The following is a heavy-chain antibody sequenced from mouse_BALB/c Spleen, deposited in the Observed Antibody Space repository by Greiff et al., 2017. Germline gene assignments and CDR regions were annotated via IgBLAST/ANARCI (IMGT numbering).Heavy chain of an antibody. V-gene: IGHV5-15*02. CDR3: ARELFAY. J-gene: IGHJ3*01. Sequence: EVQRVESGGGLVQPGGSRKLSCAASGFTFSDYGMAWVRQAPGKGPEWVAFISNLAYSIYYADTVTGRFTISREKAKNTLYLEMSSLRSEDTAMYYCARELFAYWGQGTLVTVSA. CDR1: GFTFSDYG. CDR2: ISNLAYSI.